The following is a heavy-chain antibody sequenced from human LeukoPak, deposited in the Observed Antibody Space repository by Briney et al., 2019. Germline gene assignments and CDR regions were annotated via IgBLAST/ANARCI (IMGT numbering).Heavy chain of an antibody. CDR3: ARDREVGPTYWFDP. CDR2: ISYEGNNK. V-gene: IGHV3-30*04. Sequence: GGSLRLSCAASGLTLSSYAMHWVRQAPGKGLEWLTDISYEGNNKYCADSLRGRFTISRDNSKDTLHLQMNSLRAEDTVVYYCARDREVGPTYWFDPWGQGTLVTVSS. D-gene: IGHD1-26*01. CDR1: GLTLSSYA. J-gene: IGHJ5*02.